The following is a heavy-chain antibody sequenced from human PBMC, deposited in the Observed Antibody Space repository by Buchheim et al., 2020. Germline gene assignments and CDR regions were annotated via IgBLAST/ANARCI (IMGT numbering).Heavy chain of an antibody. CDR2: IYYSGST. CDR1: GGSISSSSYY. CDR3: ARTSYDFWSGYPFDY. V-gene: IGHV4-39*01. Sequence: QLQLQESGPGLVKPSETLSLTCTVSGGSISSSSYYWGWIRQPPGKGLEWIGSIYYSGSTYYNPSLKSRVTISVDTSKNQLSLKLSSVTAADTAVYYCARTSYDFWSGYPFDYWGQGTL. D-gene: IGHD3-3*01. J-gene: IGHJ4*02.